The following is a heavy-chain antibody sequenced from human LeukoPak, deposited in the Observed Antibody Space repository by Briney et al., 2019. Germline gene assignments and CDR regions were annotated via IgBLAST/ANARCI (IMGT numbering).Heavy chain of an antibody. CDR1: GFTFSSYE. CDR3: ASTYYDILTGYLEAFDY. J-gene: IGHJ4*02. D-gene: IGHD3-9*01. Sequence: PGGSLRLSCAASGFTFSSYEMNWVRQAPGKGLEWVSYISSSGSTIYYADSVKGRFTISRDNAKNSLYLQMNSLRAEDTAVYYCASTYYDILTGYLEAFDYWGQGTLVTVSS. V-gene: IGHV3-48*03. CDR2: ISSSGSTI.